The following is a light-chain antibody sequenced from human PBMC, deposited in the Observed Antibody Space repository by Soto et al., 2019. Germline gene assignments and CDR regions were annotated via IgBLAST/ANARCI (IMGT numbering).Light chain of an antibody. CDR1: QSVSSSY. CDR3: QQYGSSLWT. CDR2: GAS. V-gene: IGKV3-20*01. Sequence: EIVLTQSPGTLSLSPGERATLSCRATQSVSSSYLAWYQQKPGQAPRPLIYGASSRATGIPDRFSGSGSGTDFTLNISRLEPEDFAVYYCQQYGSSLWTFVQGTKVEIK. J-gene: IGKJ1*01.